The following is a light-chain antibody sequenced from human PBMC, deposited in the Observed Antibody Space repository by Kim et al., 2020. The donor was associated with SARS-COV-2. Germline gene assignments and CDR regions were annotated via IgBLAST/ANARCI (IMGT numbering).Light chain of an antibody. CDR3: CSYVGGSRFV. CDR1: SSDVGTYKL. CDR2: DVI. J-gene: IGLJ1*01. V-gene: IGLV2-23*02. Sequence: GQSITISCTGTSSDVGTYKLFSWYRQDPGKAPKLMIYDVIERPSGVSDRFSGSKSGNTASLTISGLQAEDEADYYCCSYVGGSRFVFGTGTKVTVL.